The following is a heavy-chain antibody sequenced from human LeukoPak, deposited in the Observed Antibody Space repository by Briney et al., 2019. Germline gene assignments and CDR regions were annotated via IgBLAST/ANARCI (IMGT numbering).Heavy chain of an antibody. D-gene: IGHD2-2*01. Sequence: PSETLSLTCAVYGGSFSGYYWSWIRQPPGKGLEWIGEINHSGSTNYNPSLKSRVTISVDTSKNQFSLKLSSVTAADTAVYYCARGGVYQLLFRRWFDPWGQGTLVTVSS. CDR1: GGSFSGYY. V-gene: IGHV4-34*01. CDR3: ARGGVYQLLFRRWFDP. CDR2: INHSGST. J-gene: IGHJ5*02.